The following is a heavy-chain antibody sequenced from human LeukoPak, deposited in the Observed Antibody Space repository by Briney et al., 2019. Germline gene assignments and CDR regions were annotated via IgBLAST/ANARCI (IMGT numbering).Heavy chain of an antibody. V-gene: IGHV1-69*13. J-gene: IGHJ5*02. CDR1: GGTFSSYA. Sequence: SVKVSCKASGGTFSSYAISWVRQAPGQGLEWMGGIIPIFGTANYAQKFQGRVTITADESTSTAYMELSSLRSEDTAVYYCARASYYYGSGSEGSNWFDPWGQGALVTVSS. CDR2: IIPIFGTA. D-gene: IGHD3-10*01. CDR3: ARASYYYGSGSEGSNWFDP.